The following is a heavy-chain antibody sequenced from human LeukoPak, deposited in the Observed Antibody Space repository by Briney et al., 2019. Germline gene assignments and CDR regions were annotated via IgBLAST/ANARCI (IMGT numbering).Heavy chain of an antibody. Sequence: SGTLSLTCAVSGGSISSSNWWSWVRQPPGKGLEWIGEIYHSGSTNYNPSLKSRVTISVDKSKNQFSLKLSSVTAADTAVYYCARAGEVVTAIPDDAFDIWGQGTMVTVSS. V-gene: IGHV4-4*02. D-gene: IGHD2-21*02. CDR2: IYHSGST. CDR1: GGSISSSNW. J-gene: IGHJ3*02. CDR3: ARAGEVVTAIPDDAFDI.